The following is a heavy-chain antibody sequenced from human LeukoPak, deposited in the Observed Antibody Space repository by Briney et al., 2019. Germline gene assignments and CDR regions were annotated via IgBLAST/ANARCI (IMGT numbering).Heavy chain of an antibody. V-gene: IGHV3-23*01. CDR2: ISGSGGST. Sequence: GGSLRLSCAASGFTFSSYAMSWVRQAPGKGLEWVSAISGSGGSTYYADSVKGRFTISRDNSKNTLYLQMNSLRAEDTAVYYCAKGLYYLYYYGMDVWGQGTTVTVSS. J-gene: IGHJ6*02. CDR1: GFTFSSYA. CDR3: AKGLYYLYYYGMDV.